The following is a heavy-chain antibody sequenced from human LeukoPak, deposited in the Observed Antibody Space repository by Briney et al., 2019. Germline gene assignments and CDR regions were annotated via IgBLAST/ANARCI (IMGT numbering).Heavy chain of an antibody. D-gene: IGHD3-22*01. V-gene: IGHV3-43D*03. CDR3: AKAPRGSGFPHYYYYYYMDV. J-gene: IGHJ6*03. CDR1: GFTFGEYG. CDR2: ITWDGGST. Sequence: GGSLRLSCVGSGFTFGEYGMHWVRQVPGQGLEWVSHITWDGGSTYYAGSVKGRFTISRDNSKNSLYLQMNSLGAEDTALYYCAKAPRGSGFPHYYYYYYMDVWGKGTTVTVSS.